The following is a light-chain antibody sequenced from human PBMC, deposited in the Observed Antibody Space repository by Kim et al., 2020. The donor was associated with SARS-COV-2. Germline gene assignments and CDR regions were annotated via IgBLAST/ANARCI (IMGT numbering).Light chain of an antibody. J-gene: IGKJ2*01. V-gene: IGKV3-20*01. CDR3: QYYETSPPMYT. CDR1: HNVYNNY. CDR2: GAS. Sequence: PGDRATRSCSASHNVYNNYLACYQQKPGQAPRLLIYGASRATGSPDRFSGSRSGTEFTLTISRLEPEDFAVYYCQYYETSPPMYTFGQGTKLEI.